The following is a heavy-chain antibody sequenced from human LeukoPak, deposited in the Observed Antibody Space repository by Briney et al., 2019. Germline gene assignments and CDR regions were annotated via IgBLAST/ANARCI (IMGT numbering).Heavy chain of an antibody. CDR2: IISGSDTI. CDR1: GFTFSSYT. V-gene: IGHV3-48*04. CDR3: ARAAGIAAPGTRFDYFDS. D-gene: IGHD6-13*01. J-gene: IGHJ4*02. Sequence: GGSLRLSCVASGFTFSSYTMHWVRQAPGKGREWVSHIISGSDTIYYTDSVKGRFTISRDNARNLLYLQMSSLRVEDTAVYYCARAAGIAAPGTRFDYFDSWGQGTLVTVSS.